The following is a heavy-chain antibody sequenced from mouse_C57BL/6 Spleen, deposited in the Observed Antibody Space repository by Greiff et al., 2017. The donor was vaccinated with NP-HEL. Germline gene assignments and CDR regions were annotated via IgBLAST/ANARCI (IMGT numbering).Heavy chain of an antibody. D-gene: IGHD1-2*01. V-gene: IGHV1-64*01. J-gene: IGHJ2*01. CDR1: GYTFPSYW. CDR3: ARTGAHYYGYDD. CDR2: IHPKSGST. Sequence: QVQLQPPGAELVKPGASVKLSCKASGYTFPSYWMHWVKQRPGQRLEWFGMIHPKSGSTNYNEKFKSKATLTVDKSSSTAYMQLSSLTSEDAAVYYCARTGAHYYGYDDWGQGTTLTVSS.